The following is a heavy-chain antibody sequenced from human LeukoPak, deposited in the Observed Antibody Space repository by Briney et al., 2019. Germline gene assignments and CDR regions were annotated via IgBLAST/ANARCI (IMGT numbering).Heavy chain of an antibody. Sequence: SETLSLTCTVSGGSISSYYWSWIRQPPGKGLEWIGYIYYSGSTNYNPSLKSRVTISVDTSKNQFSLKLSSVTAADTAVYYCARSISGCDPIDYWGQGTLVTVSS. J-gene: IGHJ4*02. CDR1: GGSISSYY. D-gene: IGHD6-19*01. CDR3: ARSISGCDPIDY. V-gene: IGHV4-59*01. CDR2: IYYSGST.